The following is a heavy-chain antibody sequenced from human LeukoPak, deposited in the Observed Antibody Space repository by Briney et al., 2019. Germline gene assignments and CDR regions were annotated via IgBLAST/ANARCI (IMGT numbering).Heavy chain of an antibody. Sequence: PSETLSLTCAVYGGSFSGYYWSWIRQPPGKGLEWIGEINHSGSTNYNPSLKSRVTISVDTSKNQFSLKLSSVTAADTAVYYCARDFYDTSTYYYVDAFDIWGQGTMVTVSS. CDR3: ARDFYDTSTYYYVDAFDI. J-gene: IGHJ3*02. D-gene: IGHD3-22*01. CDR1: GGSFSGYY. V-gene: IGHV4-34*01. CDR2: INHSGST.